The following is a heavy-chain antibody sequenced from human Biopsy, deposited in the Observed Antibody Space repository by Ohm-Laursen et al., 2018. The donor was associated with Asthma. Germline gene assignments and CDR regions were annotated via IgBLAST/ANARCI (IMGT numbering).Heavy chain of an antibody. CDR2: INAGNGNT. J-gene: IGHJ3*02. Sequence: ASVKVSCKASGYTFIHFAIHWVRQAPGQRLEWMGWINAGNGNTKYSQKFQGRVTITRDTSASTAYMDLSSLRSEDTAVYYCARTYFDFLTGQVHDAFAMWGQGTMVTVSS. V-gene: IGHV1-3*01. CDR1: GYTFIHFA. CDR3: ARTYFDFLTGQVHDAFAM. D-gene: IGHD3-9*01.